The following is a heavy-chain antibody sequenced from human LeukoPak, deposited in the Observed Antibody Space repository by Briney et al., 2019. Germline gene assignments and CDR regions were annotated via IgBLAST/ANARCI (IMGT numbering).Heavy chain of an antibody. Sequence: GGSLRLSCAASGFTFSSYAMSWVRQAPGKGLEWVSAISGSGGSTYYADSVKGRFTISRDNSKNTLYLQMNSLRAEDTAVYYCAREYYYGSGSYYLRAYYYYYYMDVWGKGTTVTVSS. CDR1: GFTFSSYA. CDR3: AREYYYGSGSYYLRAYYYYYYMDV. V-gene: IGHV3-23*01. CDR2: ISGSGGST. D-gene: IGHD3-10*01. J-gene: IGHJ6*03.